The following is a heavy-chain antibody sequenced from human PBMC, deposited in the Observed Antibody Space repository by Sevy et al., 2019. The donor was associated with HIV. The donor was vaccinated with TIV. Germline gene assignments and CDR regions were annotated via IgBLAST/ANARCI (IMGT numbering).Heavy chain of an antibody. CDR3: AREYDSSGYSLFYFDS. CDR1: GDTFNSYA. D-gene: IGHD3-22*01. Sequence: ASVKVSCKASGDTFNSYAISWVRQAPGQGLEWMGGIIPIFGSANYAQTFQGRVTITADESTSTAYMELSSLRSEDTAVYYCAREYDSSGYSLFYFDSWGQGTLVTVSS. J-gene: IGHJ4*02. CDR2: IIPIFGSA. V-gene: IGHV1-69*13.